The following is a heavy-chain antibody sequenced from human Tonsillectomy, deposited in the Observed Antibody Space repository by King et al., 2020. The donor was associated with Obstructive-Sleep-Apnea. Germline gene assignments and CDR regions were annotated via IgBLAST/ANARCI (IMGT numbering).Heavy chain of an antibody. CDR1: GFTFSTYA. Sequence: VQLVESGGGVVQPGRSLRLSCEASGFTFSTYAMHWVRQAPGKGLEWVTVISYDGNKKYYADSVKGRFTISRDNSKNTVYLQMNSLRGEDTAVYYCARDLDDFNGPEHWGQGTPVTVSS. V-gene: IGHV3-30*04. D-gene: IGHD3/OR15-3a*01. CDR3: ARDLDDFNGPEH. CDR2: ISYDGNKK. J-gene: IGHJ4*02.